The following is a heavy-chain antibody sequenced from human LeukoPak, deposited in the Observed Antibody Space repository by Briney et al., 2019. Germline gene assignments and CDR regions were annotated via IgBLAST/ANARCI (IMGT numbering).Heavy chain of an antibody. CDR3: ARATSMVRGVIIKPPGGMDV. Sequence: PSETLSLTCAVYGGSFSGYYWSWIRHPPGKGLEWIGEINHSGSTNYNPSLKSRVTISVDTSKNQFSLKLSSVTAADTAVYYCARATSMVRGVIIKPPGGMDVWGKGTTVTVSS. D-gene: IGHD3-10*01. J-gene: IGHJ6*04. CDR1: GGSFSGYY. CDR2: INHSGST. V-gene: IGHV4-34*01.